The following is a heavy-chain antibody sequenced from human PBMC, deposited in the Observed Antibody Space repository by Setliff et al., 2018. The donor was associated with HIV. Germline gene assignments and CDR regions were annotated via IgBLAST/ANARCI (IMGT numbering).Heavy chain of an antibody. CDR2: MYYSGSA. Sequence: SETLSLTCIVSGGSISSYYWSWIRQPPGKGLEWIGYMYYSGSANYNPSLKSRVTMSVDPSKNQFSLKLSSVTAADTAVYYCARDRPELYYDSSGDAFDIWGQGTMVTVSS. J-gene: IGHJ3*02. V-gene: IGHV4-59*01. D-gene: IGHD3-22*01. CDR1: GGSISSYY. CDR3: ARDRPELYYDSSGDAFDI.